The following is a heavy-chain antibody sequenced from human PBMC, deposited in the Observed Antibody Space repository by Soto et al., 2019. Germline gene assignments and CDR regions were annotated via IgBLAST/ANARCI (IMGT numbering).Heavy chain of an antibody. D-gene: IGHD1-26*01. CDR1: GFTFSSYS. V-gene: IGHV3-21*01. CDR3: ARDLSGDYYYYGMDV. Sequence: GASVKVSCAASGFTFSSYSMNWVRQAPGKGLEWVSSISSSSSNIYYADSVKGRFTISRDNAKNSLYLQMNSLRAEDTAVYYCARDLSGDYYYYGMDVWGQGTTVTVSS. J-gene: IGHJ6*02. CDR2: ISSSSSNI.